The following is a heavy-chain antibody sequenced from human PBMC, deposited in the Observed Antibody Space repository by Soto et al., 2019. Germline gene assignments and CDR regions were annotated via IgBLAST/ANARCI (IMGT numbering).Heavy chain of an antibody. CDR1: GFTFSSYW. CDR2: LKSDGSGT. Sequence: EVQLVESGGGLVQPGGSLTLSCAASGFTFSSYWRHWVRQAPGKGLVWVSRLKSDGSGTMYADSVKGRFTLSRDNAKNTLYLQMTSRRADDTAVYYCVGGDGDYCDGNGYLGRHWGQGTLVTVSS. D-gene: IGHD3-22*01. J-gene: IGHJ4*02. V-gene: IGHV3-74*03. CDR3: VGGDGDYCDGNGYLGRH.